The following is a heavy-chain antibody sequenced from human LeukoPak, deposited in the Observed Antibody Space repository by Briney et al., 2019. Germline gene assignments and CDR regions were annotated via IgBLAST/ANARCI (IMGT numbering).Heavy chain of an antibody. V-gene: IGHV4-4*02. Sequence: PSETLSLTCAVSGGSISSSNWWSWARQPPGKGLEWIGEIYHSGSTNYNPSLKSRVTISVDKSKNQFSLKLSSVTAADTAVYYCARFSSSSWYFFDYWGQGTLVTVSS. CDR2: IYHSGST. D-gene: IGHD6-13*01. J-gene: IGHJ4*02. CDR3: ARFSSSSWYFFDY. CDR1: GGSISSSNW.